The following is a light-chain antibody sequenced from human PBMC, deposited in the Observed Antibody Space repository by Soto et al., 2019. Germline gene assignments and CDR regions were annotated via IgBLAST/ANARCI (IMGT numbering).Light chain of an antibody. CDR1: QDISNY. CDR2: DAS. Sequence: DIQTTPSPSSLSASVVYRVTITCQASQDISNYLNWYQQKPGKAPKLLIYDASNLETGVPSRFSGSGSGTDFTFTISSLQPEDIATYYCQKYDNLPINCGQGKRREIK. CDR3: QKYDNLPIN. J-gene: IGKJ5*01. V-gene: IGKV1-33*01.